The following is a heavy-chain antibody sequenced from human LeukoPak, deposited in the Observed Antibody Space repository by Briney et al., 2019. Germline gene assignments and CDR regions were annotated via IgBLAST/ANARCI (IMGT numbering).Heavy chain of an antibody. CDR2: VIPVLGMA. D-gene: IGHD1-7*01. J-gene: IGHJ4*02. V-gene: IGHV1-69*04. Sequence: SVKVSCKASGGTFSSYTISWVRQAPGQGLEWMGRVIPVLGMADYAQKFQGRVTITADKSTSTAYMDLSRLRSEDTAVYYCARDPRVTGTGVYFDYWGQGTLVTVSS. CDR1: GGTFSSYT. CDR3: ARDPRVTGTGVYFDY.